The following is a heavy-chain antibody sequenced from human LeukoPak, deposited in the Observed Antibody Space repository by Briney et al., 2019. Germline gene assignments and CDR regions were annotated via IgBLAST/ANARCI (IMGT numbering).Heavy chain of an antibody. CDR1: GFTFSSYG. CDR2: ISYDGSNK. J-gene: IGHJ4*02. CDR3: TKGSIIYEGAFDY. Sequence: GRSLRLSCAASGFTFSSYGMHWVRQAPGKGLEWVAVISYDGSNKYYADSVKGRFTISRDNSKNTLYLQMNSLGTEDTALYYCTKGSIIYEGAFDYWGQGTLVTVSS. D-gene: IGHD2/OR15-2a*01. V-gene: IGHV3-30*18.